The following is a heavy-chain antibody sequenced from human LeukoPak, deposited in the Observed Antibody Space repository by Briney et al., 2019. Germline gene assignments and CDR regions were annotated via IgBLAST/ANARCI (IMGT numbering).Heavy chain of an antibody. CDR2: IYYSGAT. CDR1: GGSISNYY. D-gene: IGHD3-10*01. Sequence: SETLSLTCTVSGGSISNYYWSWIRKPPGKGLGWNGHIYYSGATKYNPSLKSRITISVDTSKNQFSLMLSSVTAADTAVYYCARFGITVVRGGKYYFDYWGQGTLVTVSS. V-gene: IGHV4-59*08. J-gene: IGHJ4*02. CDR3: ARFGITVVRGGKYYFDY.